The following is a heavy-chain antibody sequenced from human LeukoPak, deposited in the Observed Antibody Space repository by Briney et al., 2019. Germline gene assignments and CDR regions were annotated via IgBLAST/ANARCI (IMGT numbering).Heavy chain of an antibody. Sequence: SETLSLTCTVSGGSISSRDYYWGWTRQPPGKGLEWIGGIYYSGSTYYNPSLNSRVTMSVDTSKNQFSLKVSSVTAADTAVYFCASLNTGWYFDYWGQGTLVTVSS. V-gene: IGHV4-39*07. D-gene: IGHD6-19*01. CDR2: IYYSGST. CDR1: GGSISSRDYY. CDR3: ASLNTGWYFDY. J-gene: IGHJ4*02.